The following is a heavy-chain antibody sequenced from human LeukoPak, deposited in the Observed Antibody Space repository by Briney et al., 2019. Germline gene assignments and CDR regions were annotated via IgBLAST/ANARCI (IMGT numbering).Heavy chain of an antibody. Sequence: SQTLSLTCTVSGGSISSGGYYWSWIRQHPGKGLEWIGYIYYSGNTYYNPSLKSRVTISVDTSKNQFSLKVTSVTAADTAAYYCARARDCSGGTCYQFNWFDLWGQGTLVSVSS. D-gene: IGHD2-15*01. CDR2: IYYSGNT. CDR3: ARARDCSGGTCYQFNWFDL. CDR1: GGSISSGGYY. J-gene: IGHJ5*02. V-gene: IGHV4-31*03.